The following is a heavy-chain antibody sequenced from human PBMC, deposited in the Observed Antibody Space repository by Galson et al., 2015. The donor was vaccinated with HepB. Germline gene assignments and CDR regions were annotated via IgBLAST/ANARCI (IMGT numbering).Heavy chain of an antibody. D-gene: IGHD6-19*01. CDR1: GGTFSSYA. J-gene: IGHJ4*02. CDR3: AREVDCGSSFRIAVAACFDY. V-gene: IGHV1-69*13. CDR2: IIPIFGTA. Sequence: SVKVSCKASGGTFSSYAISWVRQAPGQGLEWMGGIIPIFGTANYAQKFQGRVTITADESTSTAYMELSSLRSEDTAVYYCAREVDCGSSFRIAVAACFDYWGQGTLVTVSS.